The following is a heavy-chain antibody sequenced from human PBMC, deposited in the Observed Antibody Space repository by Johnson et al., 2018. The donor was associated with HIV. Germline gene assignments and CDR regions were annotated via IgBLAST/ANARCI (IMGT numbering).Heavy chain of an antibody. CDR2: ISGGSK. CDR3: ARPIFGVVSSPVDAFGV. D-gene: IGHD3-3*01. J-gene: IGHJ3*01. CDR1: GFTVSRNE. V-gene: IGHV3-38-3*01. Sequence: VQLVESRGVLVQPGGSLRLSCAASGFTVSRNEMSWVRQAPGKGLEWASSISGGSKYYADFVTGRFTISRDNSKNTLYLQMNSLRPEDTALYYCARPIFGVVSSPVDAFGVWGQGTMVTVSS.